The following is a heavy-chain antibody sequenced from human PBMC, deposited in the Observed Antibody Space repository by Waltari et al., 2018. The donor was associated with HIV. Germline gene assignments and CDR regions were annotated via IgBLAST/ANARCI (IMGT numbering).Heavy chain of an antibody. CDR2: IYYSGST. D-gene: IGHD2-2*01. J-gene: IGHJ5*02. Sequence: QVQLQESGPGLVKPSQTLSLTCTVSGGSISTGGYYGSWIRQHPGKGLEWIGYIYYSGSTYYNPSLKSRVTISVDTSKNQFSLKLSSVTAADTAVYYCARDYQLSYGAWFDPWGQGTLVTVSS. V-gene: IGHV4-31*03. CDR1: GGSISTGGYY. CDR3: ARDYQLSYGAWFDP.